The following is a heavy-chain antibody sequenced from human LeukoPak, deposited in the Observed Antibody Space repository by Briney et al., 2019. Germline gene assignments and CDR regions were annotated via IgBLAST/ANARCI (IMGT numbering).Heavy chain of an antibody. CDR1: GYTFTGYY. J-gene: IGHJ4*02. CDR2: INPNSGGT. V-gene: IGHV1-2*02. CDR3: ARSSAPYYFDY. Sequence: ASVKVSCKASGYTFTGYYMHWVRQAPGQGLEWMGWINPNSGGTNYAQKFQGRVTMTRDTSITTAYMELSRLRSDDTAAYYCARSSAPYYFDYWGQGTLVTVSS.